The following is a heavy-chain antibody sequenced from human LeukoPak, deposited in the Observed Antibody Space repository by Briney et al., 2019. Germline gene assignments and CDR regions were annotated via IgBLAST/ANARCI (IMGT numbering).Heavy chain of an antibody. J-gene: IGHJ5*02. Sequence: GESLKISCKASGYNFAGQWIGWVRQMPGKGLEYMGIIYPGDSDTIYSPSFQGQVTMSVDKSISTAYLQWSSLKASHTAIYYCARRILRGTEYNWFDPWGQGTLVTVSS. D-gene: IGHD3-10*01. V-gene: IGHV5-51*01. CDR1: GYNFAGQW. CDR2: IYPGDSDT. CDR3: ARRILRGTEYNWFDP.